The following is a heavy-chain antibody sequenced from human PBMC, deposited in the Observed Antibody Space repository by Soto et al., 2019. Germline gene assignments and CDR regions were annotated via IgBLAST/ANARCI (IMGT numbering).Heavy chain of an antibody. CDR1: GFMFSDYA. D-gene: IGHD3-16*01. Sequence: TVGSLRLSCAASGFMFSDYAMTWARQAPGKELEWVSGLLRPGRSTYYADSVKGRFTISGDTSANTVYLQMDSLRAEDTAVYYCAKDAIANDGIWLMDSWGQGTVVTVSS. CDR2: LLRPGRST. CDR3: AKDAIANDGIWLMDS. J-gene: IGHJ5*02. V-gene: IGHV3-23*01.